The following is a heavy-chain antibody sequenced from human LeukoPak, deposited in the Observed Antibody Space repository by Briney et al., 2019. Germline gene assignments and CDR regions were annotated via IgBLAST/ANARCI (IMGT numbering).Heavy chain of an antibody. J-gene: IGHJ4*02. CDR1: GGSFSGYY. CDR2: INHSGST. CDR3: AREHVLLWFGELFN. D-gene: IGHD3-10*01. V-gene: IGHV4-34*01. Sequence: SETLSLTCAVYGGSFSGYYWNWIRQPPGKGLEWIGEINHSGSTNYNPSLKSRVTISVDTSKNQFSLKLSSVTAADTAVYYCAREHVLLWFGELFNWGQGTLVTVSS.